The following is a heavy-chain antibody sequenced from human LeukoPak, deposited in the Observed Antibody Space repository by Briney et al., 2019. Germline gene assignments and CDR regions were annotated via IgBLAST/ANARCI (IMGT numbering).Heavy chain of an antibody. V-gene: IGHV3-48*03. CDR1: GFTFSSYA. Sequence: GGSLRLSCAASGFTFSSYAMNWVRQAPGKGLEWVSYINSSGSTIYYADSVKGRFTISRDNAKNSLYLQMNSLRAEDTAVYYCARGPWGVAATPDPGFDYWGQGTLVTVSS. J-gene: IGHJ4*02. D-gene: IGHD2-15*01. CDR3: ARGPWGVAATPDPGFDY. CDR2: INSSGSTI.